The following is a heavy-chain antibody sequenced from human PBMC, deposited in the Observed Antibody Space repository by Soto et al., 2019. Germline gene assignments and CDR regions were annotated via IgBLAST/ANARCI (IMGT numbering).Heavy chain of an antibody. D-gene: IGHD4-17*01. Sequence: QVQLQESGPGLVKPSETLSLTCTVSGGSISSYYWSWIRQPPGKGLEWIGYIYYSGSTNYNPSLKSRVTISVDTSKNQFSLKLSSVTAADTAVYYCARVDYGGNSGPDAFDIWGQGTMVTVSS. CDR1: GGSISSYY. V-gene: IGHV4-59*01. CDR2: IYYSGST. CDR3: ARVDYGGNSGPDAFDI. J-gene: IGHJ3*02.